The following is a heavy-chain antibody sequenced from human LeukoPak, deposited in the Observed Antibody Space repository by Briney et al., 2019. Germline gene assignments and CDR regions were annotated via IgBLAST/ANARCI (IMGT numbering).Heavy chain of an antibody. CDR1: GYTFISND. Sequence: ASVKVSCKASGYTFISNDINWVRQATGQGLEWMGWMNPNNGNADYAQKFQGRVTMTRDTSISTAYMELSSLRSEDTAVYYCASASRGYSGSGTYLYYFDHWGQGTLVTVSS. V-gene: IGHV1-8*01. CDR3: ASASRGYSGSGTYLYYFDH. D-gene: IGHD3-10*01. CDR2: MNPNNGNA. J-gene: IGHJ4*02.